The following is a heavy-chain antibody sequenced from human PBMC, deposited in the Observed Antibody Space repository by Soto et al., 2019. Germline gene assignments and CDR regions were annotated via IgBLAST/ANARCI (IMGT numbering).Heavy chain of an antibody. J-gene: IGHJ5*02. CDR3: AKNQGVELVPLATVDWFDP. CDR1: GFIFENFG. D-gene: IGHD1-26*01. V-gene: IGHV3-23*01. CDR2: ISGSGFKK. Sequence: GGSLRLSCAPSGFIFENFGMSWVRPAPGKGMEWISSISGSGFKKYYAGSVKGRFTISRDNSKSTVYLELNNLSAEDTAVYHCAKNQGVELVPLATVDWFDPWGQGSVVTVSS.